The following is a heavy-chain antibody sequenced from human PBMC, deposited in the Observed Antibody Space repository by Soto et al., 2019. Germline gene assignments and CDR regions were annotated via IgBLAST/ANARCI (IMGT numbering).Heavy chain of an antibody. CDR1: GFTFSSYA. Sequence: PGGSLRLSCAASGFTFSSYAMNWVRQAPGKGLEWVSVISGSADSTYYADSVKGRFTIARDNSRNTLYLQVNSLRAEDTAVYYCARHKFYGDPYYFDYWGQGTLVTVSS. CDR2: ISGSADST. V-gene: IGHV3-23*01. CDR3: ARHKFYGDPYYFDY. D-gene: IGHD4-17*01. J-gene: IGHJ4*02.